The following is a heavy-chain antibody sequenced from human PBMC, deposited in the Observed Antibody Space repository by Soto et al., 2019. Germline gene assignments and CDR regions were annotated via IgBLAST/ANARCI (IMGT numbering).Heavy chain of an antibody. Sequence: PSEILSLTCAVSGGPIRSRTYSWGWIRQPPGNNLEWIGTIYYNGNTYSNPSLNSRVTISVDTSKNQLSLKLKSVTAADTAVYYCARHDGFSSGWIFDYWGHGTLVTVSS. CDR3: ARHDGFSSGWIFDY. CDR2: IYYNGNT. D-gene: IGHD6-19*01. V-gene: IGHV4-39*01. CDR1: GGPIRSRTYS. J-gene: IGHJ4*01.